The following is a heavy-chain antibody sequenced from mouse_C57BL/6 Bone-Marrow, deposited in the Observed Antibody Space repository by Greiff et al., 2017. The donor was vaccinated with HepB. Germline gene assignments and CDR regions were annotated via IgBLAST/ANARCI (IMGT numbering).Heavy chain of an antibody. CDR1: GFTFSDYG. CDR2: ISSGRSTI. D-gene: IGHD4-1*01. J-gene: IGHJ3*01. CDR3: ARQTGVAWFAY. Sequence: EVQVVESGGGLVKPGGSLKLSCAASGFTFSDYGMHWVRQAPEKGLEWVAYISSGRSTIYYADTVKGRFTISRDNAKNTLFLQMTSLRSEDTAMYYCARQTGVAWFAYWGQGTLVTVSA. V-gene: IGHV5-17*01.